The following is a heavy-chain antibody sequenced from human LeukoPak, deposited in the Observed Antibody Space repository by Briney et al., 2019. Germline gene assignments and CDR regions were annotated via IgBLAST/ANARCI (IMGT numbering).Heavy chain of an antibody. Sequence: ASVKVSCKASGYTFTSYAMHWVRQAPGQRLEWMGWINAGNGNTKYSQKFQGRVTITRDTSASTAYMELSSLRSEDTAVYYCASYASPAAAGTWAYYYYGMDVWGQGTTVTVSS. D-gene: IGHD6-13*01. CDR1: GYTFTSYA. CDR2: INAGNGNT. CDR3: ASYASPAAAGTWAYYYYGMDV. J-gene: IGHJ6*02. V-gene: IGHV1-3*01.